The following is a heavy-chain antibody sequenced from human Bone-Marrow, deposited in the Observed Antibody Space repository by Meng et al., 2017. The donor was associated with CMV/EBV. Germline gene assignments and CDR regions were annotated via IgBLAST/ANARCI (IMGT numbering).Heavy chain of an antibody. CDR3: ATITMIVGDVFDI. J-gene: IGHJ3*02. Sequence: AETLSLTCSVSGVSISSYYWSWLRQPPGKGLEWIGYIYYSGSTNYNPSLKSRVTISVDTSKNQFSLKLRSVTAADTDVYYCATITMIVGDVFDIWGQGTMVTVSS. V-gene: IGHV4-59*08. D-gene: IGHD3-22*01. CDR2: IYYSGST. CDR1: GVSISSYY.